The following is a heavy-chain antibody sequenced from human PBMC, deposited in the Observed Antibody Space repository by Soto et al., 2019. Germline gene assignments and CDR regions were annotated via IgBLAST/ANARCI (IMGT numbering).Heavy chain of an antibody. Sequence: EVQLLESGGGLVQPGGSLRLACDASGFSFSTYEMTWARQAPGKGLEWVAFINPSSGTTHYADSVKGRFTISRDNSKDSLYLQLTSLRVEDTALYFCAKGGWLDVWGQGTTVTVSS. J-gene: IGHJ6*02. D-gene: IGHD2-15*01. CDR1: GFSFSTYE. CDR3: AKGGWLDV. CDR2: INPSSGTT. V-gene: IGHV3-23*01.